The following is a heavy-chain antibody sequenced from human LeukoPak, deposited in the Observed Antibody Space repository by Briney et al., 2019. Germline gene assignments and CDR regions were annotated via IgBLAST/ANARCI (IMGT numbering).Heavy chain of an antibody. J-gene: IGHJ4*02. CDR2: INHSGST. CDR3: AVQLYSSSSPRGFDY. V-gene: IGHV4-34*01. Sequence: SETLSLTCAVHGGSFSGYYWSWIRQPPGKGLEWIGEINHSGSTNYNPSLKSRVTISVDTSKNQFSLKLSSVTAADTAVYYCAVQLYSSSSPRGFDYWGQGTLVTVSS. CDR1: GGSFSGYY. D-gene: IGHD6-6*01.